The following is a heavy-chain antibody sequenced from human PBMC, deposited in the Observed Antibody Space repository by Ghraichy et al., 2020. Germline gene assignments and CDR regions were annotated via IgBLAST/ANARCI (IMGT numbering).Heavy chain of an antibody. J-gene: IGHJ6*02. CDR3: AKVSGERMIVVPYYYYGMDV. CDR2: ISGSGGST. Sequence: GGSLRLSCAASGFTFSSYAMSWVRQAPGKGLEWVSSISGSGGSTYYADSVKGRFTISRDNSKNTLYLQMNSLRAEDTAVYYCAKVSGERMIVVPYYYYGMDVWGQGTTVTVSS. D-gene: IGHD3-22*01. CDR1: GFTFSSYA. V-gene: IGHV3-23*01.